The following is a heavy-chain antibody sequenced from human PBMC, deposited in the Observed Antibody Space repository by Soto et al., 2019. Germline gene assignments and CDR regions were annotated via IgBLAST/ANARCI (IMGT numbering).Heavy chain of an antibody. CDR1: GGSISSYY. Sequence: SSETLSLTCTVSGGSISSYYWSWIRQPAGKGLEWIGRIYTSGSTNYNPSLKSRVTMSVDTSKNQFSLKLSSVTAADTAVYYCARDDCSGGSCYSEFDYWGQGTLVTVSS. J-gene: IGHJ4*02. V-gene: IGHV4-4*07. CDR3: ARDDCSGGSCYSEFDY. CDR2: IYTSGST. D-gene: IGHD2-15*01.